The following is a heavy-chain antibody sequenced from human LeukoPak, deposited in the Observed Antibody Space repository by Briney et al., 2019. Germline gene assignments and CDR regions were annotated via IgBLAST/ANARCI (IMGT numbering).Heavy chain of an antibody. J-gene: IGHJ3*02. CDR1: GGSIRSTTYY. D-gene: IGHD3-3*01. CDR3: AGMRAFGATDAFDI. CDR2: IFFSGST. V-gene: IGHV4-39*01. Sequence: SETLSLTCNVSGGSIRSTTYYWGWIRQPPGKGLESIGHIFFSGSTFYNPSLKSRVSISVDTSKSQFSLSLTSVTAADTAVFFCAGMRAFGATDAFDIWGRGTLVTV.